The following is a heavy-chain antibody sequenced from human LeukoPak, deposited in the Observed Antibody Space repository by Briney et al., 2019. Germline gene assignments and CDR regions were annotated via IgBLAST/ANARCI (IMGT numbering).Heavy chain of an antibody. V-gene: IGHV4-59*08. CDR3: ASATEMAKVFSFDY. D-gene: IGHD2-8*01. J-gene: IGHJ4*02. CDR1: GGSISNYY. CDR2: IYDGGST. Sequence: SETLSHTCTVSGGSISNYYWNWIRQPPGKGLESIGYIYDGGSTNYNPSLKSRVTISVDTSKNQFSLKVSSVTAADTGVYYCASATEMAKVFSFDYWGQGTLVTVSS.